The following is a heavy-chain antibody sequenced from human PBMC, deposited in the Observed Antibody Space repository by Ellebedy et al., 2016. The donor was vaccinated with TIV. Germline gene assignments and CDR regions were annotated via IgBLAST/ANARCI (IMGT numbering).Heavy chain of an antibody. J-gene: IGHJ2*01. Sequence: SETLSLTCTVPGGSINHYYWSWIRQVPGEGLEWLGYIDDSGSTNYSPSFRGRMSMSLDTPMNQFSLKLNSMTAADTAVYFCARHGVTVDVSNAHEFNWFFDLWGPGTLVSVSS. V-gene: IGHV4-59*08. CDR3: ARHGVTVDVSNAHEFNWFFDL. D-gene: IGHD5-12*01. CDR1: GGSINHYY. CDR2: IDDSGST.